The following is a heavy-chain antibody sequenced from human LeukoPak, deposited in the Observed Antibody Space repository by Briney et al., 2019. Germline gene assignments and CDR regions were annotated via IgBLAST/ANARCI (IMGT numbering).Heavy chain of an antibody. Sequence: PGGSLRLSCAASGFTFSSYGMHWVRQAPGKGLEWVAVIWYDGSNKYYADSVKGRFTISRDNSKNTLYLQMNSLRAEDTAVYYCAKDMEWFGEFEFDYWGQGTLVTVSS. V-gene: IGHV3-33*06. J-gene: IGHJ4*02. CDR1: GFTFSSYG. D-gene: IGHD3-10*01. CDR3: AKDMEWFGEFEFDY. CDR2: IWYDGSNK.